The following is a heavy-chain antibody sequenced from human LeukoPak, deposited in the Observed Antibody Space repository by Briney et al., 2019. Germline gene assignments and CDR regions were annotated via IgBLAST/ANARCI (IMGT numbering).Heavy chain of an antibody. V-gene: IGHV3-23*01. CDR2: ISGSGNSA. J-gene: IGHJ4*02. D-gene: IGHD3-22*01. CDR1: GFTYTSYG. Sequence: GGSLRLSCAASGFTYTSYGMAWVRQAPGKGLEWVSTISGSGNSAYYGDSVQGRFTISRDNSRNTVYLQMSSLRAKDTAVYYCARSYYHDSSGRFDSWGQGTLVTVSS. CDR3: ARSYYHDSSGRFDS.